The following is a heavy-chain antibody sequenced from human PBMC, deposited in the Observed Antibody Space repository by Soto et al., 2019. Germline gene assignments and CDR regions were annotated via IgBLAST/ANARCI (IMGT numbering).Heavy chain of an antibody. CDR3: AKDWLAYYYGSGSPADY. D-gene: IGHD3-10*01. J-gene: IGHJ4*02. CDR1: GFTFSSYG. CDR2: ISYDGSNK. V-gene: IGHV3-30*18. Sequence: PGGSLRLSCAASGFTFSSYGMHWVRQAPGKGLEWVAVISYDGSNKYYADSMKGRFTISRDNSKNTLYLQMNSLRAEDTAVYYCAKDWLAYYYGSGSPADYWGQGTLVTVSS.